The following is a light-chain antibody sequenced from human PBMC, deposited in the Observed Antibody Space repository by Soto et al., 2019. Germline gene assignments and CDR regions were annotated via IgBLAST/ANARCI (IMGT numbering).Light chain of an antibody. Sequence: EIVMTQSPATLSVSPGDTATLSSRASQSVSSYLAWYQQKPGQAPRLLIYGASSRATGIPDRFSGSGSGTEFTLTISSLQSEDFAVYYCQQYNNWPITFGQGTRLEIK. CDR2: GAS. V-gene: IGKV3D-15*01. CDR3: QQYNNWPIT. J-gene: IGKJ5*01. CDR1: QSVSSY.